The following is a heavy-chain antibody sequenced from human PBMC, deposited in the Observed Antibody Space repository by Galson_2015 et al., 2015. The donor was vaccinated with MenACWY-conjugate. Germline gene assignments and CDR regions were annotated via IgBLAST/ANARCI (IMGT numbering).Heavy chain of an antibody. V-gene: IGHV2-70*01. J-gene: IGHJ6*03. CDR1: GFSLSTGGMC. D-gene: IGHD4-23*01. Sequence: PALVKPTQTLTLTCSFSGFSLSTGGMCVSWIRQPPGKALEWLELIDWEDDKYYSTFLKTRLTISKDTSKNQVVLTMTNMDPMDTATYYCARTTNGNYFYYYYMDVWGKGTTVTVSS. CDR3: ARTTNGNYFYYYYMDV. CDR2: IDWEDDK.